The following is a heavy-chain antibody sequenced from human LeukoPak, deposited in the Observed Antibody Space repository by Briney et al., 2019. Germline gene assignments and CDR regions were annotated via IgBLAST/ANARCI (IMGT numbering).Heavy chain of an antibody. Sequence: TETLSLTCAVYGGSFSGYYWSWIRQPPGKGLEWIGEINHSGSTNYNPSLKSRVTISVDTSKNQFSLKLSSVTAADTAVYYCARNLPGYSSGWQRWGQGTLVTVPS. CDR1: GGSFSGYY. J-gene: IGHJ4*02. D-gene: IGHD6-19*01. V-gene: IGHV4-34*01. CDR3: ARNLPGYSSGWQR. CDR2: INHSGST.